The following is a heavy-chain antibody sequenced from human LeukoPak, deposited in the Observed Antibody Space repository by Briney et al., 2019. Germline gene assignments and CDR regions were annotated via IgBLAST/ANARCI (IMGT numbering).Heavy chain of an antibody. Sequence: DTVSLTCVVKVEPLNYYYWSCTREPPGKGREGIGEIKHSGSPNHRPSRERRVHISVDTSKSQFSLKLSSVTAADSAVYYSARTRRIQLWLTFDYWGQGTLVTVSS. CDR2: IKHSGSP. J-gene: IGHJ4*02. CDR3: ARTRRIQLWLTFDY. CDR1: VEPLNYYY. V-gene: IGHV4-34*01. D-gene: IGHD5-18*01.